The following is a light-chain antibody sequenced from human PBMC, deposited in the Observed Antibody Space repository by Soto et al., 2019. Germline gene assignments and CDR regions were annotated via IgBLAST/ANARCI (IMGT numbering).Light chain of an antibody. J-gene: IGKJ4*01. V-gene: IGKV1-39*01. CDR3: QQSYSTPPT. CDR2: AAS. Sequence: DIQMTQSPSSLSASVGDRVTITCRASQSISSYLNWYQQKPEKAPKLLIYAASILQRTVPSRFSGSGSGTDFTLTISSLQPEDFATYYCQQSYSTPPTFGGGTKVDIK. CDR1: QSISSY.